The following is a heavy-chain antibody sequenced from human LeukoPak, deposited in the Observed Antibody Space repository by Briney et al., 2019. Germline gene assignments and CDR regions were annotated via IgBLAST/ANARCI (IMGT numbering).Heavy chain of an antibody. J-gene: IGHJ4*02. V-gene: IGHV3-48*03. Sequence: GGSLRLSCAASGFTFNSYEMNWVRQAPGKGLEWVSYISSSSSTIYYADSVKGRFTISRDNAKNSLYLQMNSLRAEDTAVYYCARVHDSGSFYNRRHKYYFDYWGQGTLVTVSS. CDR1: GFTFNSYE. D-gene: IGHD3-10*01. CDR2: ISSSSSTI. CDR3: ARVHDSGSFYNRRHKYYFDY.